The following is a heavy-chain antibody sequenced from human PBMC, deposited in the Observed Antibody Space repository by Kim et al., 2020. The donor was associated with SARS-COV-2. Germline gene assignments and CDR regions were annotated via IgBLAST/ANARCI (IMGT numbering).Heavy chain of an antibody. Sequence: SETLYLTCAVYGGSFSGYYWSWIRQPPGKGLEWIGEINHSGSTNYNPSLKSRVTISVDTSKNQFSLKLSSVTAADTAVYYCAGAGDIVVVPAAQGGYYFDYWGQGTLVTVSS. CDR2: INHSGST. V-gene: IGHV4-34*01. J-gene: IGHJ4*02. CDR3: AGAGDIVVVPAAQGGYYFDY. D-gene: IGHD2-2*01. CDR1: GGSFSGYY.